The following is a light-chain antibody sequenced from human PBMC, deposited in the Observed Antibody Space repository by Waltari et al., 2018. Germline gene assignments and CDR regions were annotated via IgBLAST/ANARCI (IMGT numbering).Light chain of an antibody. J-gene: IGKJ2*01. V-gene: IGKV2-30*02. CDR2: RVS. CDR3: MQGTLWPYT. CDR1: QSLVHSDGNTH. Sequence: DVVMTQSPLSLPVTLGQAASISCKSSQSLVHSDGNTHLNWFQQRPGQSPRRLIYRVSKRDSGVPDRFSGSGSGTDFTLKISRVEAEDVGIYYCMQGTLWPYTFGQGTKLDIK.